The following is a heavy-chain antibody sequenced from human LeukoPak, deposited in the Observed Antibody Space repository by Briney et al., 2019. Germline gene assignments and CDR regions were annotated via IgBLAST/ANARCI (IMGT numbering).Heavy chain of an antibody. CDR3: ARSLRYFDWATPAGLDY. V-gene: IGHV4-59*01. J-gene: IGHJ4*02. Sequence: PSETLSLTCTVSGDSISSFYWSWIRQPPGKGLEWIGYIYYSGSTNYNPSLKSRVTISVDTSKNQFSLKLSSVTAADTAVYYCARSLRYFDWATPAGLDYWGQGTLVTVSS. CDR1: GDSISSFY. CDR2: IYYSGST. D-gene: IGHD3-9*01.